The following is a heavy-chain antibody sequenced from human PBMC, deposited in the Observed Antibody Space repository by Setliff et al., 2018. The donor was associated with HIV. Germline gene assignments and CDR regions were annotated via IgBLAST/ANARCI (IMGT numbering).Heavy chain of an antibody. CDR1: GFTFRNYW. J-gene: IGHJ4*02. D-gene: IGHD6-13*01. Sequence: GGSLRLSCAASGFTFRNYWMHWVRQAPGKGLVWVSRIDGDGSGTSYADSVQGRFTISRDNAKNTLYLQMNSLRADDTAVYYCATVWTAGSLFYWGQGTLVTVSS. V-gene: IGHV3-74*01. CDR3: ATVWTAGSLFY. CDR2: IDGDGSGT.